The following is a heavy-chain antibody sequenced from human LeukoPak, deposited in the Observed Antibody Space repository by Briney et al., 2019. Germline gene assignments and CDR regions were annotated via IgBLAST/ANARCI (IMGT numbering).Heavy chain of an antibody. V-gene: IGHV4-34*01. CDR2: INHSGST. CDR3: ARRRPYCSSTSCYGGRTLDY. D-gene: IGHD2-2*01. J-gene: IGHJ4*02. CDR1: GGSFSGYY. Sequence: SETLSLTCAVYGGSFSGYYWSWIRQPPGKGLEWIGEINHSGSTNYNPSLKSRVTISVGTSKNQFSLKLSSVTAADTAMYYCARRRPYCSSTSCYGGRTLDYWGQGTLVTVSS.